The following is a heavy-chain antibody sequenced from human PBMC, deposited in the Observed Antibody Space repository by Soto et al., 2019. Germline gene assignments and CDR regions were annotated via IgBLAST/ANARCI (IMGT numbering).Heavy chain of an antibody. Sequence: ASVKVYCKASGYTFTGYYMHWVRQAPGQGLEWMGWINPNSGGTNYAQKFQGWVTMTRDTSISTAYMELSRLRSDDTAVYYCAREMYSSSWYGGYYFDYWGQGTLVTVS. J-gene: IGHJ4*02. CDR3: AREMYSSSWYGGYYFDY. V-gene: IGHV1-2*04. D-gene: IGHD6-13*01. CDR2: INPNSGGT. CDR1: GYTFTGYY.